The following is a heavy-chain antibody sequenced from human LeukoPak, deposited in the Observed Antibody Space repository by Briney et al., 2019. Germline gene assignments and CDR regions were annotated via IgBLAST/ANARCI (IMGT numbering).Heavy chain of an antibody. CDR2: IYSGGST. D-gene: IGHD6-13*01. Sequence: GGSLRLSCAASGFTVSSNYMSWVRQAPGKGLEWVSVIYSGGSTYYADSVKGRFTISRDNSKNTLYLQMNSLRAEDTAVYYCAREVPYSSSCDYWGQGTLVTVSS. CDR3: AREVPYSSSCDY. J-gene: IGHJ4*02. V-gene: IGHV3-53*01. CDR1: GFTVSSNY.